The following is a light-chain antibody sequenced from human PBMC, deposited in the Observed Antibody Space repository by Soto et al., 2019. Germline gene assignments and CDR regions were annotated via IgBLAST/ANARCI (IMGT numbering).Light chain of an antibody. V-gene: IGLV1-40*01. CDR3: PSYDSSQTAVV. J-gene: IGLJ3*02. Sequence: QSVLTQSPSVSGAPGQRVTISCTGGSSDIGAGHGVHWYQQLPGTAPKLLIYDDTNRPSGVPDRFSGSKAGTSASLAITGLQADDEGDYYRPSYDSSQTAVVFGGGTKLTVL. CDR1: SSDIGAGHG. CDR2: DDT.